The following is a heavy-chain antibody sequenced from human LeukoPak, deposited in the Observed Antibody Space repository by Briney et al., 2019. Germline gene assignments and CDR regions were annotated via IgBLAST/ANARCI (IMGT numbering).Heavy chain of an antibody. CDR1: GGTFSSYA. D-gene: IGHD3-22*01. Sequence: ASVKVSCKASGGTFSSYAISWVRQAPGQGLEWMGRIIPIFGTANYAQKFQGRVTITTDESTSTAYMELSSLRSEDTAVYYCARALDRGYYYNWFDPWGQGTLVTVSS. J-gene: IGHJ5*02. V-gene: IGHV1-69*05. CDR3: ARALDRGYYYNWFDP. CDR2: IIPIFGTA.